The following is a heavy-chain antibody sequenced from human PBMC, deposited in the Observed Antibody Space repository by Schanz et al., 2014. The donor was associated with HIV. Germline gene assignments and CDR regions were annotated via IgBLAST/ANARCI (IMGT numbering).Heavy chain of an antibody. Sequence: EVQLLQSGGGLVQPGGSLRLSCAASGFTFNNYAVSWVRQAPGKGLEWVSSISESGGRTYYADSVNGRFTISRDNSKNTLYLQMTTLRTEDTAVYYCAKPEYDSSGNSQSHFDYWGRGTLVTVSS. CDR3: AKPEYDSSGNSQSHFDY. CDR2: ISESGGRT. J-gene: IGHJ4*02. V-gene: IGHV3-23*01. D-gene: IGHD3-22*01. CDR1: GFTFNNYA.